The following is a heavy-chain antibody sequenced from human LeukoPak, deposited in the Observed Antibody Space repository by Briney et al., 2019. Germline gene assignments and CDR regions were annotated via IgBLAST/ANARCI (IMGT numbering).Heavy chain of an antibody. D-gene: IGHD2-2*01. CDR1: GGSIGSYY. J-gene: IGHJ3*02. CDR3: ARACSSTSCRRGAFDI. V-gene: IGHV4-59*01. CDR2: IYYSGST. Sequence: SETLSLTCTVSGGSIGSYYWSWIRPPPGKGLEWIGYIYYSGSTNYNPSLKSRVTISVDTSRNQFSLKLSSVTAADTAVYYCARACSSTSCRRGAFDIWGQGTMVTVSS.